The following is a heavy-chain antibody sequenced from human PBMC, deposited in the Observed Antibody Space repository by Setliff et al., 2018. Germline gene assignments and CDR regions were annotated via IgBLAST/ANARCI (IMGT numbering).Heavy chain of an antibody. D-gene: IGHD2-15*01. CDR1: GFTFSTHA. CDR2: IWDDGGNK. CDR3: ARTCSGSGCYAGLES. V-gene: IGHV3-33*08. Sequence: GGSLRLSCAASGFTFSTHAMHWVRQAPGKGLEWVSVIWDDGGNKYHADSVKGRFTISRDNSKNTLYLQMNSLRPEDTAVYYCARTCSGSGCYAGLESWGQGTPVTVSS. J-gene: IGHJ4*02.